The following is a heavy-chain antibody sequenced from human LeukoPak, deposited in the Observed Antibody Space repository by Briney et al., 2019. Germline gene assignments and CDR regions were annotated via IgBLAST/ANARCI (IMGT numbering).Heavy chain of an antibody. CDR3: ARHDPIVGTPDAFDI. J-gene: IGHJ3*02. Sequence: SETLSLTCTVSGGSISSYYWSWIRQPPGKGLEWIAYIYYSGSTDYNPSLKSRVTISLDTSKNQFSLKLSSVTAADTAVYYCARHDPIVGTPDAFDIWGQGTIITVSS. V-gene: IGHV4-59*08. CDR2: IYYSGST. D-gene: IGHD1-26*01. CDR1: GGSISSYY.